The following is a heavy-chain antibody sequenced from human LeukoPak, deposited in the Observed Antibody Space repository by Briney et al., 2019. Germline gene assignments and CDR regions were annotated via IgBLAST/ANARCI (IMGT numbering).Heavy chain of an antibody. D-gene: IGHD1-26*01. CDR1: GFTFSSYE. Sequence: GGSLRLSCAASGFTFSSYEMNWVRQAPGKGLEWVSYISSSGSTIYYAHSVKGRFTISRDNAKNSLYLQVNSLRDDDTAVYYCARNPSRVGIDYWGQGTLVTVSS. CDR3: ARNPSRVGIDY. J-gene: IGHJ4*02. V-gene: IGHV3-48*03. CDR2: ISSSGSTI.